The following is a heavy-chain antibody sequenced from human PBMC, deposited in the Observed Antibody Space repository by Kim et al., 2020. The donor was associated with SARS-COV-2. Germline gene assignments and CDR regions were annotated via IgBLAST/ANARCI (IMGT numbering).Heavy chain of an antibody. J-gene: IGHJ4*02. CDR1: GYTFTSYA. CDR3: ARSLRMITFGGVPPNHLDY. CDR2: INAGNGNT. D-gene: IGHD3-16*01. V-gene: IGHV1-3*01. Sequence: ASVKVSCKASGYTFTSYAMHWVRQAPGQRLEWMGWINAGNGNTKYSQKFQGRVTITRDTSASTAYMELSSLRSEDTAVYYCARSLRMITFGGVPPNHLDYWGQGTLVTVSS.